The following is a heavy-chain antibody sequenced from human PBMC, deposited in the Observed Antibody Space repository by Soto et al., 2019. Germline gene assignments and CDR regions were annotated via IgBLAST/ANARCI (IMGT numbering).Heavy chain of an antibody. Sequence: SETLSLTCTVSGGSISSSSYYWGWIRQPPGKGLEWIGSIYYSGSTYYNPSLKSRVTISVDTSKNQFSLKLSSVTAADTAVYYCARGSEAVADLPDYWGQGTLVTVSS. D-gene: IGHD6-19*01. J-gene: IGHJ4*02. CDR1: GGSISSSSYY. V-gene: IGHV4-39*01. CDR3: ARGSEAVADLPDY. CDR2: IYYSGST.